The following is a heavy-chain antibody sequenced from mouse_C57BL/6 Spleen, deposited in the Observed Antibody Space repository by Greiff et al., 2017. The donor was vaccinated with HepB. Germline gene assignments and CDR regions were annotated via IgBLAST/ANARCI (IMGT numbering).Heavy chain of an antibody. CDR3: ARPEGNSYSPCY. V-gene: IGHV5-17*01. Sequence: EVKLMESGGGLVKPGGSLKLSCAASGFTFSDYGMHWVRQAPEKGLEWVAYISSGSSTIYYADTVKGRFTISRDNAKNTLFLQMTSLRSEETAMYYCARPEGNSYSPCYWGQGTTLTVSS. CDR1: GFTFSDYG. CDR2: ISSGSSTI. J-gene: IGHJ2*01. D-gene: IGHD2-12*01.